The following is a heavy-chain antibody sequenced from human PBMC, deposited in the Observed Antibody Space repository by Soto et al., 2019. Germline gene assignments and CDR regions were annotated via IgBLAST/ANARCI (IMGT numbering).Heavy chain of an antibody. CDR2: IYQSGSP. V-gene: IGHV4-30-2*01. D-gene: IGHD3-10*01. CDR1: GGSITSGSYS. J-gene: IGHJ4*02. Sequence: SLTCAVSGGSITSGSYSWSWIRQPPGKGLEWIGYIYQSGSPYYNPSLKSRVTISVDSSKNQVYLNLNSVTAADTAVYYCARGRATSGLDYWGQGTLVTVSS. CDR3: ARGRATSGLDY.